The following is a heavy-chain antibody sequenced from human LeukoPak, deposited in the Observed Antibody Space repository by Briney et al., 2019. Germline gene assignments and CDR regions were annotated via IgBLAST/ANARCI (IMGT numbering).Heavy chain of an antibody. CDR3: ARQRRFGELLSFDY. J-gene: IGHJ4*02. D-gene: IGHD3-10*01. CDR1: GGSFSGYY. CDR2: INHSGST. V-gene: IGHV4-34*01. Sequence: PSETLSLTCAVYGGSFSGYYWSWIRQPPGKGLEWIGEINHSGSTNYNPSLKSRVTISVDTSKNQVSLKLSSVTAADTAVYYCARQRRFGELLSFDYWGQGTLVTVSS.